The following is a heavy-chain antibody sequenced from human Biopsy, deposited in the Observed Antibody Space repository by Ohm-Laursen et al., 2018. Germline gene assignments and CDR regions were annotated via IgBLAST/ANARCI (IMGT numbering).Heavy chain of an antibody. V-gene: IGHV4-4*07. D-gene: IGHD1-14*01. CDR2: IYTSGIT. J-gene: IGHJ5*02. Sequence: GTLSLTCTVSGGSLSSYSWSWIRQPAGKGLEWIGQIYTSGITNYNPSLKSRVTMSVDTSKNKFILRVSSVTAADTAVYYCARDRDRRGWFDPWGQGTLVTVSS. CDR1: GGSLSSYS. CDR3: ARDRDRRGWFDP.